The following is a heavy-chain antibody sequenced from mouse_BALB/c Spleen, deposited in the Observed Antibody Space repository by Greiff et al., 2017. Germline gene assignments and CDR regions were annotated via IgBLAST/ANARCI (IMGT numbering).Heavy chain of an antibody. CDR3: ASPVPCTTAYYAMDY. V-gene: IGHV1-69*02. CDR2: IDPSDSYT. CDR1: GYTFTSYL. Sequence: QVQLKPPWAELVKPGASVKLSFQASGYTFTSYLIPWVTQRPGPGLEWIGEIDPSDSYTNYNPKFKGKAPLTVDKSSSTAYMQLSSLTSEDPAVYDGASPVPCTTAYYAMDYWGQGTSVTGSA. J-gene: IGHJ4*01. D-gene: IGHD1-2*01.